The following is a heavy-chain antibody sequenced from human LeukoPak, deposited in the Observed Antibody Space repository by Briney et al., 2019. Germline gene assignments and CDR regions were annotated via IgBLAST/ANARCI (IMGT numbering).Heavy chain of an antibody. CDR1: GFTFNAYS. CDR2: ISGSGGST. V-gene: IGHV3-23*01. CDR3: AREGLDYYDSSGYYLSYSDY. D-gene: IGHD3-22*01. J-gene: IGHJ4*02. Sequence: PGGSLRLSCAASGFTFNAYSMGWVRQAPGKGLEWFSAISGSGGSTYYADSVKGRFTISRDNSKNTLYLQMNSLRAEDTAVYYCAREGLDYYDSSGYYLSYSDYWGQGTLVTVSS.